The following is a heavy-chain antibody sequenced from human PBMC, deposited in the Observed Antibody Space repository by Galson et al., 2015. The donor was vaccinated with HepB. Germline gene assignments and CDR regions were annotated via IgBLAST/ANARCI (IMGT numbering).Heavy chain of an antibody. J-gene: IGHJ4*02. Sequence: QSGAEVKKPGESLRISCKGSGYSFTSYWISWVRQMPGKGLEWMGRIDPSDSYTNYSPTFQGHVTISADKSISTAYLQWSSLKASDTAMYYCARHRPTSSSWSRVHYFDYWGQGTLVTVSS. V-gene: IGHV5-10-1*01. D-gene: IGHD6-13*01. CDR3: ARHRPTSSSWSRVHYFDY. CDR2: IDPSDSYT. CDR1: GYSFTSYW.